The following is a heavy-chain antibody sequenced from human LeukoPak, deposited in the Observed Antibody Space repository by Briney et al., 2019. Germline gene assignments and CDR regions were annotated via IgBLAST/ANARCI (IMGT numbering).Heavy chain of an antibody. CDR3: ATLFYDSSGSD. V-gene: IGHV3-48*03. D-gene: IGHD3-22*01. Sequence: PGGSLRLSCAASGFTLSSYEMNWVRQAPGKGLEWVSYISSSGSTIYYAESVKGRFTISRDNAKNSLYLQMNSLRAEDTAVYYCATLFYDSSGSDWGQGTLGTVSS. CDR2: ISSSGSTI. CDR1: GFTLSSYE. J-gene: IGHJ4*02.